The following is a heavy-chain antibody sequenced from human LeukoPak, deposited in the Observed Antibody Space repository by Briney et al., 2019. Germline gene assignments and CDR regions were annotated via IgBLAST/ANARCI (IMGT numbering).Heavy chain of an antibody. CDR1: GGSISSYY. Sequence: SETLSLTCTVSGGSISSYYWSWIRQPPGKGLERIGYIYYSGSTNYNPSLKSRVTISVDTSKNQFSLKLSSVTAADTAVYYCASALISDYMDVWGKGTTVTVSS. CDR2: IYYSGST. V-gene: IGHV4-59*08. J-gene: IGHJ6*03. D-gene: IGHD3-10*01. CDR3: ASALISDYMDV.